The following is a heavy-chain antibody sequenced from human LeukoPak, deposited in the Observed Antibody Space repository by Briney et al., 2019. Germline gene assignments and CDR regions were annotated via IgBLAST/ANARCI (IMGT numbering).Heavy chain of an antibody. J-gene: IGHJ4*02. V-gene: IGHV3-21*01. D-gene: IGHD3-10*01. Sequence: PGGSLRLSCAASGFTFSNYWMHWVRQAPGKGLEWVSSISSSSSYIYYADSVKGRFTISRDNTKNSLYLQMNSLRAEDTAVYYCARAGGSGSYYIGYWGQGTLVTVSS. CDR1: GFTFSNYW. CDR2: ISSSSSYI. CDR3: ARAGGSGSYYIGY.